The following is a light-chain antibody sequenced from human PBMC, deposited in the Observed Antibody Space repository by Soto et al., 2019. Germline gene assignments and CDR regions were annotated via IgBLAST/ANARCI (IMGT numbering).Light chain of an antibody. Sequence: SVLTQPASVSGSPGQSITISCTGTSSDVGSYNLVSWYQQHPGKAPKLMIYEGSKRPSGVSNRFSGSKSGNTASLTISGLQAEDEADYYCCQLGVFGGGTQLTVL. J-gene: IGLJ2*01. CDR1: SSDVGSYNL. V-gene: IGLV2-23*01. CDR2: EGS. CDR3: CQLGV.